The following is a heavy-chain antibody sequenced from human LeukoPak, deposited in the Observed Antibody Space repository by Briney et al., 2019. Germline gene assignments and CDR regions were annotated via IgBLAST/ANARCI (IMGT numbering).Heavy chain of an antibody. Sequence: KASETLSLTCTVSGGSISSYYWSWIRQPPGKGLEWIGYIHYSGSTNYNPSLKSRLTISVETSKNQFSLKLSSVTAADTAVYYCARAGGRVRGVNVYWGQGTLVTVSS. CDR1: GGSISSYY. CDR3: ARAGGRVRGVNVY. CDR2: IHYSGST. D-gene: IGHD3-10*01. V-gene: IGHV4-59*12. J-gene: IGHJ4*02.